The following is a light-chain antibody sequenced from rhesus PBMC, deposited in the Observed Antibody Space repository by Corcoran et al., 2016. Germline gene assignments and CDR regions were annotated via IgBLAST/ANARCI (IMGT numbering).Light chain of an antibody. CDR3: QHGYGTPWT. CDR2: KAS. J-gene: IGKJ1*01. CDR1: ENVHKF. Sequence: DIQVTQSPSSLPASVGDRVTITCRASENVHKFLNWYQQKPGKAPKFLIYKASSLQSGVPSRFSGSGSGTDYTLFISSLQPEDVATYYCQHGYGTPWTFGQGTKVEIK. V-gene: IGKV1-74*01.